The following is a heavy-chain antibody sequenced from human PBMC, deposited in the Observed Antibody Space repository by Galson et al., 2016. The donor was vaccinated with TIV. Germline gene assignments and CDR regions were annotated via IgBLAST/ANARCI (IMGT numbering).Heavy chain of an antibody. CDR1: GFSFSNYA. J-gene: IGHJ4*02. D-gene: IGHD3-3*01. Sequence: SLRLSCAASGFSFSNYAMSWVRQAPGRGLEWVSGIGGGGGSPNYGDSVKGRFTISRDNFKNILYLQMNSLRAEDTAVYYCAKRPIITIFGAGSNYCDSWGQGTLVTVSS. V-gene: IGHV3-23*01. CDR2: IGGGGGSP. CDR3: AKRPIITIFGAGSNYCDS.